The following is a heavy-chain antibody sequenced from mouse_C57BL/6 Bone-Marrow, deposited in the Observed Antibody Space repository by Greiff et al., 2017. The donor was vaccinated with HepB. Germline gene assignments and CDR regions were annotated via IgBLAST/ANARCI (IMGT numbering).Heavy chain of an antibody. CDR1: GYTFTSYW. CDR3: ARSAIYYGSSYDWYFDV. V-gene: IGHV1-69*01. CDR2: IDPSDSYT. Sequence: QVQLQQPGAELVMPGASVKLSCKASGYTFTSYWMHWVKQRPGQGLEWIGEIDPSDSYTNYNQKFKGKSTLTVDKSSSTAYMQLSSLTSEDSAVYYCARSAIYYGSSYDWYFDVWGTGTTVTVSS. D-gene: IGHD1-1*01. J-gene: IGHJ1*03.